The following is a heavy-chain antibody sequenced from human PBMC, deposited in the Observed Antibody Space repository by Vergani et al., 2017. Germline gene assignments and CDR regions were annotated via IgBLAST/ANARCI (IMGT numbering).Heavy chain of an antibody. CDR3: AKARDPNCKGGNCYSYYYGLDL. J-gene: IGHJ6*02. D-gene: IGHD2-21*01. CDR1: EFTFSNYA. V-gene: IGHV3-23*01. Sequence: EVQLLESGGGLVQPGGSLRLTCAASEFTFSNYAMNWVRQAPGNGLEWVSAISARYPSTYYADSVKGRFTISRDNSKDTLYLQMNSLRVEDTAIYYCAKARDPNCKGGNCYSYYYGLDLWGQGTTVTVSS. CDR2: ISARYPST.